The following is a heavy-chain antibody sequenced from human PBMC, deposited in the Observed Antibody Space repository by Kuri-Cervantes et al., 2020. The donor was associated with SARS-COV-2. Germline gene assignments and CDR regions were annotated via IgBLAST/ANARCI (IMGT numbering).Heavy chain of an antibody. CDR2: ISWDGGST. V-gene: IGHV3-43*02. J-gene: IGHJ6*02. D-gene: IGHD1-26*01. CDR1: GFSFSSYG. Sequence: GESLKISCAASGFSFSSYGMSWVRQAPGKGLEWVSLISWDGGSTYYADSVKGRFTISRDNSKNSLYLQMNSLRTEDTALYYCAKGLGAIRGSYYYYGMDVWGQGTTVTVSS. CDR3: AKGLGAIRGSYYYYGMDV.